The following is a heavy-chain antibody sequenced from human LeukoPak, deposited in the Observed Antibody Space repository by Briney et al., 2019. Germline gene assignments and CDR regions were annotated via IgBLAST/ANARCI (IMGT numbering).Heavy chain of an antibody. D-gene: IGHD3-22*01. V-gene: IGHV4-59*01. CDR3: ARVWIDSSDYWYYFDY. CDR2: IYYSGST. Sequence: SETLSLTCTVSGGSISSYYWSWIRQPPGKGLEWIGYIYYSGSTNYNPSLKSRVTISVDTSKNQFSLKLSSVTAADTAVYYCARVWIDSSDYWYYFDYWGQGTLVTVSS. J-gene: IGHJ4*02. CDR1: GGSISSYY.